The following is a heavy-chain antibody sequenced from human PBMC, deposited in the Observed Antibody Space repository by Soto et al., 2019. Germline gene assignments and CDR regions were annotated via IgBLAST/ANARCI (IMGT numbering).Heavy chain of an antibody. J-gene: IGHJ4*02. CDR1: GGSISSGDYY. D-gene: IGHD5-18*01. CDR2: IYYSGST. CDR3: ARDGVDTAMAFDY. V-gene: IGHV4-30-4*01. Sequence: QVQLQESGPGLVKPSQTLSLTCTVSGGSISSGDYYWSWIRQPPGKGLEWIGYIYYSGSTYYNPSLKSRVTISVDTSKNQFSLKLSSVTAGDTAVYYCARDGVDTAMAFDYWGQGTLVTVSS.